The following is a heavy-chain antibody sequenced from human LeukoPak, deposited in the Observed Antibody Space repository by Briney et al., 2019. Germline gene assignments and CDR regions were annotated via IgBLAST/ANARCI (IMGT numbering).Heavy chain of an antibody. CDR2: ISSSSSTI. CDR1: GFTFSSYN. V-gene: IGHV3-48*01. Sequence: PGGSLRLSCAASGFTFSSYNMNWVRQAPGKGLEWVSYISSSSSTIYYADSVKGRFTISRDNAKNSLYLQMNSLRAEDTAVYYCARDATAPMIDYWGQGTLVTVSS. D-gene: IGHD5-18*01. J-gene: IGHJ4*02. CDR3: ARDATAPMIDY.